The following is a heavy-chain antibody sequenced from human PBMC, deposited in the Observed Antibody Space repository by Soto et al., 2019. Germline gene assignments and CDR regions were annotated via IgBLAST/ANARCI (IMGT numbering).Heavy chain of an antibody. J-gene: IGHJ6*02. CDR1: GGSVSSGSYY. CDR3: ARVAGYYYYYGMDV. Sequence: PSETLCLTCTVSGGSVSSGSYYWSWIRQPPGKGLEWIGYIYYSGSTYYNPSLKSRVTISVDRSKNQFSLKLSSVTAADTAVYYCARVAGYYYYYGMDVWGQGTTVTVS. D-gene: IGHD6-19*01. V-gene: IGHV4-61*01. CDR2: IYYSGST.